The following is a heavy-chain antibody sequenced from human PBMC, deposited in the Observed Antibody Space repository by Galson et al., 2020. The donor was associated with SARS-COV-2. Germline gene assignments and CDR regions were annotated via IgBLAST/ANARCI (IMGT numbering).Heavy chain of an antibody. CDR1: GGSISSSSYY. J-gene: IGHJ4*02. V-gene: IGHV4-39*01. Sequence: SETLSLTCTVSGGSISSSSYYWGWIRQPPGKGLEWIGSIYYSGSTYYNPSLKSRVTISVDTSKNQFSLKLSSVTAADTAVYYCARLGSPHSYYFDYWGQGTLVTVSS. D-gene: IGHD3-10*01. CDR3: ARLGSPHSYYFDY. CDR2: IYYSGST.